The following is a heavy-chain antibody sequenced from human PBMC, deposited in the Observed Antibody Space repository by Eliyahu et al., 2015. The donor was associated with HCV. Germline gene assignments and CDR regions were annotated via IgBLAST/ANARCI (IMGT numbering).Heavy chain of an antibody. CDR3: ARDFYCSGGSCTNCFDP. CDR2: ISGHSGDT. Sequence: QVQLVQSGTEVKKPGASVKVSCKASGYTFKNYGVSWVRQAPGQGLEWMGWISGHSGDTNYAQDVQGRLTITMDTSTTTAYMELRSLRIEDTAVYYCARDFYCSGGSCTNCFDPWGQGTLVTVFS. J-gene: IGHJ5*02. CDR1: GYTFKNYG. D-gene: IGHD2-15*01. V-gene: IGHV1-18*01.